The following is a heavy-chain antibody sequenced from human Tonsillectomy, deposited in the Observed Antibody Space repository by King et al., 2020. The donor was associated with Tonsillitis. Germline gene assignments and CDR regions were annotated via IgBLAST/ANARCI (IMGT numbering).Heavy chain of an antibody. Sequence: QLVQSGAEVKKPGASVKGSCKASGYTFTSYGISWVRQAPGQGLEWKGWITPYNGDKNYAKQFQCRVTMTTETSTSTAYMALRSLRSDDTAVYYCARDMWVLRMDVWGKGTTVTVSS. CDR1: GYTFTSYG. V-gene: IGHV1-18*01. CDR2: ITPYNGDK. J-gene: IGHJ6*03. CDR3: ARDMWVLRMDV. D-gene: IGHD1-26*01.